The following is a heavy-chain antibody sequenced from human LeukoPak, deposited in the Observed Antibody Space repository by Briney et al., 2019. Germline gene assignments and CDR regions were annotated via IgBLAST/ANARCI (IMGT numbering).Heavy chain of an antibody. CDR2: ISSSSSTI. Sequence: GGSLRLSCAASGFTFSSYSMNWVRQAPGKGLEWVSYISSSSSTIYYADSVEGRFTISRDNAKNSLYLQMNSLRAEDTAVYYCARCLVGATSAFDIWGQGTMVTVSS. CDR3: ARCLVGATSAFDI. CDR1: GFTFSSYS. D-gene: IGHD1-26*01. J-gene: IGHJ3*02. V-gene: IGHV3-48*01.